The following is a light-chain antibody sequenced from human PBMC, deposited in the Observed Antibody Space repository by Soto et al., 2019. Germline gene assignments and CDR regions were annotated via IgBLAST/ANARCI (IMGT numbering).Light chain of an antibody. CDR3: LQHNSYWT. J-gene: IGKJ1*01. CDR2: DAS. CDR1: QNIDRW. Sequence: IQVTQSPSSLPASVGDRVTITCRASQNIDRWLAWYQQKPGKAPKFLIYDASSLESGVPSRFSGSGSGTEFTLTISSLQPEDFATYYCLQHNSYWTFGQGTKVDIK. V-gene: IGKV1-5*01.